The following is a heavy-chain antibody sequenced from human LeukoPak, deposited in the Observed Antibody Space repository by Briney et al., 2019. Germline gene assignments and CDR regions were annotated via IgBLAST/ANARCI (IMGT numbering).Heavy chain of an antibody. CDR2: INHSGST. D-gene: IGHD3-22*01. CDR3: AREKGSYYYDSSGYYIDY. V-gene: IGHV4-34*01. CDR1: GGSFSGYY. Sequence: SETLSLTCAVYGGSFSGYYWSWTRQPPGKGLEWIGEINHSGSTNYNPSLKSRVTISVDTSKNQFSLKLSSVTAADTAVYYCAREKGSYYYDSSGYYIDYWGQGTLVTVSS. J-gene: IGHJ4*02.